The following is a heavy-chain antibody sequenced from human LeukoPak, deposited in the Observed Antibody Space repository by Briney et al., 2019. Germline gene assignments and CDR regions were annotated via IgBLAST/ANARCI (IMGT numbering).Heavy chain of an antibody. D-gene: IGHD5-24*01. CDR1: GFTFSNAW. Sequence: PGGSLRLSCAASGFTFSNAWMRWVRQAPGKGLEWVGRIKTKTDGGTTDYAAPVKGRFTISRDDSKNTLYLQMNSLKTEDTAVYYCTTVERWLLSSSPYWGQGTLVTVSS. CDR2: IKTKTDGGTT. CDR3: TTVERWLLSSSPY. V-gene: IGHV3-15*01. J-gene: IGHJ4*02.